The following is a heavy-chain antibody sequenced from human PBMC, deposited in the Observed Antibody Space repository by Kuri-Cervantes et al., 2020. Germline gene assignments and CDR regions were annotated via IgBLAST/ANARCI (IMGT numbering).Heavy chain of an antibody. Sequence: GGSLRLSCAASGFTFSSYGMHWVRQAPGKGLEWVAVIWYDGSNKYYADSVKGRFTISRDNSKNSLYLQMNSLRAEDTAVYYCARDRDSSGWYSGLYYYYGMDVWGQGTTVTVSS. J-gene: IGHJ6*02. CDR1: GFTFSSYG. CDR3: ARDRDSSGWYSGLYYYYGMDV. D-gene: IGHD6-19*01. V-gene: IGHV3-33*01. CDR2: IWYDGSNK.